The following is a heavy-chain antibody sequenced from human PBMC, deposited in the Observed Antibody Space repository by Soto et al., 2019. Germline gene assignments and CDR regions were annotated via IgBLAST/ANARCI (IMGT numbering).Heavy chain of an antibody. CDR2: TYYRSKWYN. CDR1: GDSVSSNSAA. CDR3: ARGGLHNWNEEPAFDY. J-gene: IGHJ4*02. V-gene: IGHV6-1*01. D-gene: IGHD1-20*01. Sequence: SQTLSLTCAISGDSVSSNSAAWNWIRQSPSRGLEWLGRTYYRSKWYNDYAVSVKSRITINPDTSNNQFSLQLNSVTPEDTAVYYCARGGLHNWNEEPAFDYWGQGTLVTVSS.